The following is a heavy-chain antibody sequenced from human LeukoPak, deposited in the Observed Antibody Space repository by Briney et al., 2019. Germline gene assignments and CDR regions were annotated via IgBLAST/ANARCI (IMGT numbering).Heavy chain of an antibody. V-gene: IGHV3-15*01. CDR1: GLIFSTAW. Sequence: GGSLRLSCTASGLIFSTAWMTWVRQAPGKGLEWVGRIKSKTDGGAIEYAAPVKGRFTISRDDSKNTLYLQMSGLRTEDTALYYCTTTGGSTGWYNEYFQHWGQGTLVTVSS. CDR3: TTTGGSTGWYNEYFQH. CDR2: IKSKTDGGAI. J-gene: IGHJ1*01. D-gene: IGHD6-19*01.